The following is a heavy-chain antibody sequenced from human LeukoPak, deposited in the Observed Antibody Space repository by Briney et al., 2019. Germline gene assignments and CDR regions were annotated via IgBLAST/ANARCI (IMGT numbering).Heavy chain of an antibody. CDR3: TRGTTTLGSGSPPMDV. CDR2: ISSSGSTI. V-gene: IGHV3-48*03. D-gene: IGHD3-10*01. CDR1: GFTFGNYE. Sequence: QSGGSLRLSCTASGFTFGNYEMNWVRQAPGKGLEWISYISSSGSTIDYADSVKGRFTTSRDNAKNSLYLQMNSLRAEDTAVYFCTRGTTTLGSGSPPMDVWGKGTTATISS. J-gene: IGHJ6*03.